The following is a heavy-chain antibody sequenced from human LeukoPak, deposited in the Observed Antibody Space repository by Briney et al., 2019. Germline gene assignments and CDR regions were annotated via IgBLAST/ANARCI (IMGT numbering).Heavy chain of an antibody. CDR1: GFTFSSYG. V-gene: IGHV3-30*03. Sequence: GGSLRLSCAASGFTFSSYGLHWVRQAPGKGLEWVAVISYDGSNKKYANSVKGRFTTSRDNSKNTLYLQMNSLRAEDTAVYYCLRSGGGRASNWGQGTLVTVSS. CDR3: LRSGGGRASN. J-gene: IGHJ4*02. CDR2: ISYDGSNK. D-gene: IGHD2-15*01.